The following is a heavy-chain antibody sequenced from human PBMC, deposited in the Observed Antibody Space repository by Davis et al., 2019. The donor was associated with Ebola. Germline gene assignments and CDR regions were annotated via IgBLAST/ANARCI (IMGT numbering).Heavy chain of an antibody. Sequence: GESLKISCKGSGYSFTSYWIGWVRQMPGKGLEWMGIFYPGYSDTRYSPSFQGQVTISADKSISTAYLQWSSLKASDTAMYYCARQGRYSYGSYYYYGMDVWGQGTTVTVSS. CDR1: GYSFTSYW. D-gene: IGHD5-18*01. V-gene: IGHV5-51*01. CDR2: FYPGYSDT. CDR3: ARQGRYSYGSYYYYGMDV. J-gene: IGHJ6*02.